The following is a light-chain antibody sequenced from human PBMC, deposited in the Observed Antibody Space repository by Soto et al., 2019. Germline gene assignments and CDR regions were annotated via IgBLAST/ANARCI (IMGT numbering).Light chain of an antibody. CDR1: QNINTW. CDR2: KAS. CDR3: QQYNSYWT. V-gene: IGKV1-5*03. J-gene: IGKJ1*01. Sequence: DIHMIQSPSTLSASVGDRVTITCRASQNINTWLAWYQQKPGKAPNLLIYKASSLESGVPSRFNGSGSGTEFTLTISSLQPADFVTYYCQQYNSYWTFGPGTKVDIK.